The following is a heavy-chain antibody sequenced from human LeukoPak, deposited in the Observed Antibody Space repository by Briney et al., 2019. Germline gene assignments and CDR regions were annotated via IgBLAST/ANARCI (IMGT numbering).Heavy chain of an antibody. V-gene: IGHV4-39*01. J-gene: IGHJ4*02. CDR3: ACGYSYGSQKGY. Sequence: SETLSLTCTVSGGSISSSSYYWGWIRQPPGKGLEWIGSIYYSGSTYYNPSLKSRVTISVDTSKNQFSLKLSSVTAADTAVYYCACGYSYGSQKGYWGQGTLVTVSS. CDR1: GGSISSSSYY. D-gene: IGHD5-18*01. CDR2: IYYSGST.